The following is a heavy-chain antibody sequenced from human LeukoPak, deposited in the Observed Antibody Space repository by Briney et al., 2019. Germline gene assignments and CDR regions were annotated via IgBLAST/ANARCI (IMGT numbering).Heavy chain of an antibody. Sequence: SQTLSLTSALSGDNVSSNTAAWNWTRQSPSRGLEWLGRTYYRFKWYNDYAISVKSRVTINPDTSKNQFSLQLNSVTPEDTAVYYCARGDDFSGIDYWGRGTLVTVSS. D-gene: IGHD2-21*02. CDR1: GDNVSSNTAA. CDR2: TYYRFKWYN. J-gene: IGHJ4*02. V-gene: IGHV6-1*01. CDR3: ARGDDFSGIDY.